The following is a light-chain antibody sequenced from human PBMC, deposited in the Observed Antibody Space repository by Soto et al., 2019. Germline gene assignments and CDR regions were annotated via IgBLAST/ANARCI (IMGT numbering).Light chain of an antibody. Sequence: IQLTQSPSFLSAFVGDRVTLTCLASQAISSSLAWYKQKPGEAPKLLSYAASTLQSGVPPRVRGSGSGTEFTLTISSLQPEDFESYYCQKLDSYPLIFGQGTRLEIK. J-gene: IGKJ5*01. CDR3: QKLDSYPLI. V-gene: IGKV1-9*01. CDR1: QAISSS. CDR2: AAS.